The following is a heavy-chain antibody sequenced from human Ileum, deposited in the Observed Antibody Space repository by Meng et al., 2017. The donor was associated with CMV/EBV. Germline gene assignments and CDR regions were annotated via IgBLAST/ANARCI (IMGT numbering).Heavy chain of an antibody. Sequence: AAGCKAHGAFLVPSSKPSHSRFRHDIRHWGQQAPRQVLEWMCWFRSDGSATNYAQKLRDRVTMTRDASVSTAYMDLSGLTSDDTAVYFCVRSSGWSLFDYWGPGAPVTVSS. CDR3: VRSSGWSLFDY. CDR2: FRSDGSAT. J-gene: IGHJ4*02. V-gene: IGHV1-2*02. D-gene: IGHD6-19*01. CDR1: HSRFRHDI.